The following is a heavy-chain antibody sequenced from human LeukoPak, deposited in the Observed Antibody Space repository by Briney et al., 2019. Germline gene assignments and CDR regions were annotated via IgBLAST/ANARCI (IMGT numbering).Heavy chain of an antibody. J-gene: IGHJ5*02. CDR1: GYSISSGYD. D-gene: IGHD2-2*01. V-gene: IGHV4-38-2*01. CDR3: ARQSRFNWFDP. CDR2: IYHSGST. Sequence: SETLSLTCAVSGYSISSGYDWGWIRQPPGKGLEWIGSIYHSGSTYYNPSLKSRVTISVDTSKNQFSLKLSSVTAADTAVYYCARQSRFNWFDPWGQGTLVTVSS.